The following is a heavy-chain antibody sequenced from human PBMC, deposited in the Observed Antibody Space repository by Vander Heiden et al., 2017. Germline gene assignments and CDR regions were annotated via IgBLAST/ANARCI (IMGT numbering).Heavy chain of an antibody. Sequence: EVQLLESGGGLVQPGGSLRLSCAASGFTFSSYAMSWVRQAPGKGLEWVSAISGSGGSNYYADAGKGRFTISRDNSKNTLHLQMNSMSAAETAVYYCAKGCSSGCSGYFDYWGQGTMVTVSS. D-gene: IGHD6-19*01. V-gene: IGHV3-23*01. CDR3: AKGCSSGCSGYFDY. CDR2: ISGSGGSN. CDR1: GFTFSSYA. J-gene: IGHJ4*02.